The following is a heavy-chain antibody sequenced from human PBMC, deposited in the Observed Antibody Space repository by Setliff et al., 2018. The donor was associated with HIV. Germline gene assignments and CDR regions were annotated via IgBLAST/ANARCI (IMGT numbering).Heavy chain of an antibody. V-gene: IGHV1-2*06. J-gene: IGHJ4*02. D-gene: IGHD3-10*01. Sequence: ASVKVSCKASGYPFSGYYMHWVRQAPGQGLEWMGRINPNSGGTNYAQKFQGRVTMTRDTLISTAYMELSRMRSDDTAVYYCARVWLYYYGSGPEAPFDYWGQGTRVSVSS. CDR3: ARVWLYYYGSGPEAPFDY. CDR2: INPNSGGT. CDR1: GYPFSGYY.